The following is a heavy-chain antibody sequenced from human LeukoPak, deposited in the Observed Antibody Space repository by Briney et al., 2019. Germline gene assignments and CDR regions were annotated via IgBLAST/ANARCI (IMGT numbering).Heavy chain of an antibody. J-gene: IGHJ4*02. Sequence: GSLRLSCAASGFTVSTNYMTWVRQAPGKGLDCVSIINTGGYTYYIDSVKGRFTISRDKSKNTLYLQMTFLNVEDTAVYYCARESGSYLQWGQGTLVTVSS. CDR1: GFTVSTNY. V-gene: IGHV3-53*01. CDR3: ARESGSYLQ. D-gene: IGHD1-26*01. CDR2: INTGGYT.